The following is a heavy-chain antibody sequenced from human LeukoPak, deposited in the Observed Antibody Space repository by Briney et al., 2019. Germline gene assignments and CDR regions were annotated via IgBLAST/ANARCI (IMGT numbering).Heavy chain of an antibody. D-gene: IGHD3-22*01. CDR3: ARGVRYYYDSSGYHTPFDY. Sequence: ASVKVSCKASGYTFTSYYMHWVRQAPGQGLEWMGIINPSGGSTSYAQKFQGRVTMTRDMSTSTVYMELSSLRPEDTAVYYCARGVRYYYDSSGYHTPFDYWGQGTLVTVSS. V-gene: IGHV1-46*01. CDR2: INPSGGST. J-gene: IGHJ4*02. CDR1: GYTFTSYY.